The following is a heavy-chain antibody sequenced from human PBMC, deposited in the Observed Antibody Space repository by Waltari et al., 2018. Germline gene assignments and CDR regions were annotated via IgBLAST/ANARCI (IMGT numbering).Heavy chain of an antibody. J-gene: IGHJ5*02. CDR2: INPNSGGT. CDR1: GYTFTGYY. CDR3: ARGRISFFGFDP. D-gene: IGHD3-3*01. V-gene: IGHV1-2*02. Sequence: QVQLVQSGAEVKKPGASVKVSCKASGYTFTGYYMHWVRQAPGQGLEWLGWINPNSGGTNYAQKFTGRVTMTRYTSISTAYMELSRLRSDATAVYYGARGRISFFGFDPWGQGTLVTVSS.